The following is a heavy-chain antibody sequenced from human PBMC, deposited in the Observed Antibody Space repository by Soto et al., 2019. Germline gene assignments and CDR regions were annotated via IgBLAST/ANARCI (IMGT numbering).Heavy chain of an antibody. CDR2: ISYDGSNK. J-gene: IGHJ6*02. D-gene: IGHD2-8*01. CDR1: GFTFSSYG. Sequence: QVQLVESGGGVVQPGRSLRLSCAASGFTFSSYGMHWVRQAPGKGLEWVAVISYDGSNKYYADSVKGRFTISRDNSKNTLYLQMNSLRAEDTAVYYCAKDPKGTVRWCMDVWGQGTTVTVSS. CDR3: AKDPKGTVRWCMDV. V-gene: IGHV3-30*18.